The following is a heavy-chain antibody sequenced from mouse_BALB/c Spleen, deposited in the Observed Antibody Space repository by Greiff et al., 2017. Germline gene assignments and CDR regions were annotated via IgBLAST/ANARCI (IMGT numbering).Heavy chain of an antibody. CDR3: ARGGYGYYYFDY. CDR1: GYTFSSYW. J-gene: IGHJ2*01. CDR2: ILPGSGST. D-gene: IGHD1-2*01. Sequence: QVQLKQSGAELMKPGASVKISCKATGYTFSSYWIEWVKQRPGHGLEWIGEILPGSGSTNYNEKFKGKATFTADTSSNTAYMQLSSLTSEDSAVYYCARGGYGYYYFDYWGQGTTLTVAS. V-gene: IGHV1-9*01.